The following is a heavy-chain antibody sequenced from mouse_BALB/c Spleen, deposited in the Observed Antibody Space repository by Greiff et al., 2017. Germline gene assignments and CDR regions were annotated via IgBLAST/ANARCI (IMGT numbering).Heavy chain of an antibody. D-gene: IGHD2-1*01. V-gene: IGHV1-14*01. CDR1: GYTFTSYV. CDR2: INPYNDGT. Sequence: EVQLVESGPELVKPGASVKMSCKASGYTFTSYVMHWVKQKPGQGLEWIGYINPYNDGTKYNEKFKGKATLTSDKSSSTAYMELSSLTSEDSAVYYCARSGGNYPRDYWGQGTSVTVSS. J-gene: IGHJ4*01. CDR3: ARSGGNYPRDY.